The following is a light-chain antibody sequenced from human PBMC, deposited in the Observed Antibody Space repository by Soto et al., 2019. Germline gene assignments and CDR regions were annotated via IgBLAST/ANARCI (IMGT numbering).Light chain of an antibody. CDR3: QQFHAYPRT. J-gene: IGKJ1*01. CDR1: QGISND. V-gene: IGKV1-9*01. CDR2: AAS. Sequence: DIQLTQSPSLLSASVGDRFTITCRASQGISNDLAWYQQKPGKAPELLIFAASRLQPGVPLRFSGSGSGTEFTLTISSLQPEDFASYCCQQFHAYPRTFGQGTKVEVK.